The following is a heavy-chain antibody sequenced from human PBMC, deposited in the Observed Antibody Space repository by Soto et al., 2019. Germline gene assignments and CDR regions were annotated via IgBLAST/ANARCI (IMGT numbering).Heavy chain of an antibody. CDR3: ASRDPGTSVDY. CDR1: GASFTSNDW. D-gene: IGHD1-7*01. CDR2: IYRTGST. Sequence: LSLTCAVSGASFTSNDWWTWVRQPPGRGLEWIGEIYRTGSTNYNPSLKSRVTISLDKSENQFSLKVTSLTAADTAVYYCASRDPGTSVDYWGQGTLVTVSS. J-gene: IGHJ4*02. V-gene: IGHV4-4*02.